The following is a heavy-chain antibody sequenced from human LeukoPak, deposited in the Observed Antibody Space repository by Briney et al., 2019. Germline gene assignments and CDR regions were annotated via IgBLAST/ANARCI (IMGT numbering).Heavy chain of an antibody. CDR2: IYYSGST. V-gene: IGHV4-39*01. CDR3: ASAGRYDFWSGLLGAWFDP. Sequence: SETLSLTCIVSGGSISSSSYYWGWIRQPPGKGLEWIGSIYYSGSTYYNPSLKSRVTISVDTSKNQFSLKLSSVTAADTAVYYCASAGRYDFWSGLLGAWFDPWGQGTLVTVSS. J-gene: IGHJ5*02. CDR1: GGSISSSSYY. D-gene: IGHD3-3*01.